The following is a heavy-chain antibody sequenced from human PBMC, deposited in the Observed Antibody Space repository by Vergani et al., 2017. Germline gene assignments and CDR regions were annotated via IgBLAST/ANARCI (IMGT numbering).Heavy chain of an antibody. CDR1: GFTFTNYG. CDR2: ISYDGSNK. V-gene: IGHV3-30-3*02. D-gene: IGHD3-10*01. Sequence: QVQLVESGGGVVQPGGSLRLSCAASGFTFTNYGMHWVRQAPGKGLEWVAVISYDGSNKYYADSVKGRFTISRDNSKNMLFLQMNNLRTEDTAIYYCAKQYFVSGNYLFDYWCQGTLVTVSS. J-gene: IGHJ4*02. CDR3: AKQYFVSGNYLFDY.